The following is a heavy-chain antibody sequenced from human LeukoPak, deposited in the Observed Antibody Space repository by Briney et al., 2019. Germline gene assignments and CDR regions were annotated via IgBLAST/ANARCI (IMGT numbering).Heavy chain of an antibody. CDR2: IIPIFGTA. Sequence: SVKVSCKASGGTFTSYAISWVRQAPGQGLEWMGRIIPIFGTANYAQKFQGRVTITTDESTSTAYMELSSLRSEDTAVYYCARDGSGAYPEGYWGQGTLVTVSS. CDR1: GGTFTSYA. V-gene: IGHV1-69*05. J-gene: IGHJ4*02. CDR3: ARDGSGAYPEGY. D-gene: IGHD7-27*01.